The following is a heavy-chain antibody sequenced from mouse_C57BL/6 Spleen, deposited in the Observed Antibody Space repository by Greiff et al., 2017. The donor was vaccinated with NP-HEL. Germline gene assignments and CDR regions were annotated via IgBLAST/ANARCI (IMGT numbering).Heavy chain of an antibody. J-gene: IGHJ2*01. D-gene: IGHD1-1*01. CDR1: GYTFTSYG. V-gene: IGHV1-81*01. CDR3: AREDGSSIDYFDY. Sequence: VKLVESGAELVRPGASVKLSCKASGYTFTSYGISWVKQRPGQGLEWIGEIYPRSGNTYYNEKFKGKATLTADKSSSTAYMELRSLTSEASAVYFCAREDGSSIDYFDYWGQGTTLTVSS. CDR2: IYPRSGNT.